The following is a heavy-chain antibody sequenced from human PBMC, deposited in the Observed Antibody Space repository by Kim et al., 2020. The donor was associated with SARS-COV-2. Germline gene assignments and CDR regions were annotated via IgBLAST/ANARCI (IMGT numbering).Heavy chain of an antibody. J-gene: IGHJ6*02. CDR1: GYTFTSYD. CDR3: ARVLWGVTIIVVVADDSYGIDV. D-gene: IGHD3-22*01. Sequence: ASVKVSCKASGYTFTSYDIHWVRQATGQGLEWMGWMNPNSGNTGYAQKFQGRVTMTRNTSISTAYMELSRLRSEDTAVYYCARVLWGVTIIVVVADDSYGIDVGGQGTTVTVS. V-gene: IGHV1-8*01. CDR2: MNPNSGNT.